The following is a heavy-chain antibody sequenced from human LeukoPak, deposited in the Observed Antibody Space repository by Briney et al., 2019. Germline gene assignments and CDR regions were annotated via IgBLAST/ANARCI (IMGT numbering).Heavy chain of an antibody. V-gene: IGHV1-69*04. CDR2: IIPILGII. CDR1: GGTFSRSA. J-gene: IGHJ4*02. D-gene: IGHD4-17*01. Sequence: ASVKVSCKASGGTFSRSAIIWVRQAPGQGLEWMGRIIPILGIINYAQKFQDGVSITADKSTSTAYMELSSLRSEDTAMYYCARDPGKYGDYSRPSGLDYWGQGTLVTVSS. CDR3: ARDPGKYGDYSRPSGLDY.